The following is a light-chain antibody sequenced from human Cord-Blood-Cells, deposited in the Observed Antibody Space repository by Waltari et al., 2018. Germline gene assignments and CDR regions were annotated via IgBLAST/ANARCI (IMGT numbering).Light chain of an antibody. CDR3: CSYAGSSTLV. V-gene: IGLV2-23*01. CDR2: EGS. Sequence: QSALPQPASVCGSPGQSSPISSTGTSRYVWCYNLVSWYQQHPGKAPKLMIYEGSKRPSGVSNRFSGSKSGNTASLTISGLQAEDEADYYCCSYAGSSTLVFGGGTKLTVL. CDR1: SRYVWCYNL. J-gene: IGLJ3*02.